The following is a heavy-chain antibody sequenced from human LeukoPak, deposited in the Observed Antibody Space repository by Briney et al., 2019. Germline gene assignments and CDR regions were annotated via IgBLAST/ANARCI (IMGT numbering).Heavy chain of an antibody. CDR2: INHSGRT. CDR1: GFTFSNYA. D-gene: IGHD2-15*01. V-gene: IGHV4-34*01. J-gene: IGHJ2*01. CDR3: ARILGYCSGGTCPERYFDL. Sequence: GSLRLSCAASGFTFSNYAMNWIRQPPGKGLEWIGEINHSGRTNYNPSLKSRVIISVDSSKNQFSLRLSFVTAADTAVYYCARILGYCSGGTCPERYFDLWGRGTLVTVSS.